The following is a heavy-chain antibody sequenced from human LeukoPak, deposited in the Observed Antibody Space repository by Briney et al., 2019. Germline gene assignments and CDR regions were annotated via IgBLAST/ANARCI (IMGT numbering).Heavy chain of an antibody. D-gene: IGHD5-12*01. Sequence: PGGSLRLSCAASGFIFSSYPMHWVRQAPGKGLVWVSRINSDGSTTSYADSVKGRFTISRDNAKNTLYLQMNSLRAEDTAVYFCARTREYSDHDLSYWGDGKLVTVSS. V-gene: IGHV3-74*01. CDR3: ARTREYSDHDLSY. CDR1: GFIFSSYP. J-gene: IGHJ4*01. CDR2: INSDGSTT.